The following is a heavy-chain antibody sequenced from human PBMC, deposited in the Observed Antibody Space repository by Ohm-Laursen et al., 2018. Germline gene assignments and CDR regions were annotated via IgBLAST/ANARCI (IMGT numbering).Heavy chain of an antibody. Sequence: SSVKVSCKVSGGTFSRNAINWVRQAPGQGLEWMGGITPIFGTANYAQKFQGRVTITADESTSTAYMELRSLRSEDTAVYYCARDLGAIGQSYYFYYWGQGTLVTVSS. CDR1: GGTFSRNA. CDR2: ITPIFGTA. D-gene: IGHD3-16*01. CDR3: ARDLGAIGQSYYFYY. J-gene: IGHJ4*02. V-gene: IGHV1-69*01.